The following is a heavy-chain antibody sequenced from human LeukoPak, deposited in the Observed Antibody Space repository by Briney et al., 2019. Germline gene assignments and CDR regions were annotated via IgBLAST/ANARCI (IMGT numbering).Heavy chain of an antibody. CDR3: ARANPADFNL. J-gene: IGHJ2*01. CDR1: VFTFSNYW. D-gene: IGHD1-14*01. Sequence: GGSLRLSCVASVFTFSNYWIHWVRQPPGKGLVWVSRIRYDGIVTNYADSVEGRFTISRDNAKNTVHLQMNSLRDDDTAVYYCARANPADFNLWGRGTLVTVSS. CDR2: IRYDGIVT. V-gene: IGHV3-74*01.